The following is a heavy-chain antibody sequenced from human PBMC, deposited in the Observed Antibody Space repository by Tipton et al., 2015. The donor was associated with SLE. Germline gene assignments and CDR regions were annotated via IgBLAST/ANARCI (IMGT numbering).Heavy chain of an antibody. CDR1: VASISDDY. J-gene: IGHJ2*01. V-gene: IGHV4-59*01. Sequence: TLSLTCTVFVASISDDYWSWIRQPPGKGLEWIAYISYVGSTKYNPSLKSRVTISLDTSKNQLSLNLTSVIAADTAVYYCARDYGDYGYFDLWGRGTLVTVSS. CDR2: ISYVGST. D-gene: IGHD4-17*01. CDR3: ARDYGDYGYFDL.